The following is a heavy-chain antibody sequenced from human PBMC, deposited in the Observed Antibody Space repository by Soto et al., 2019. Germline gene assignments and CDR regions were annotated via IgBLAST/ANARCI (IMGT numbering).Heavy chain of an antibody. J-gene: IGHJ4*02. V-gene: IGHV3-48*01. CDR1: GFTFSTYN. CDR2: ISSSTSTI. Sequence: EVRLVESGGGLVQPGGSLRLSCAASGFTFSTYNMNWVRQAPGKGLEWVSYISSSTSTIYYADSVKGRFTISRDNAKNSLYLQMNSLRVEDTAVYYCARDQYYYDSSGYSPFDYWGQGTLVTVSS. CDR3: ARDQYYYDSSGYSPFDY. D-gene: IGHD3-22*01.